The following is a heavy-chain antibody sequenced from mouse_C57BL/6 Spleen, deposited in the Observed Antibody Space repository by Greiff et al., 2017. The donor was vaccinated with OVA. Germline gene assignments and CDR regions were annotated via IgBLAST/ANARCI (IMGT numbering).Heavy chain of an antibody. J-gene: IGHJ4*01. CDR2: IWSDGST. CDR3: ARHGGFLYYYAMDY. Sequence: VKLQESGPGLVAPSQSLSITCTVSGFSLTSYGVHWVRQPPGKGLEWLVVIWSDGSTTYNSALKSRLSISKDNSKSQVFLKMNSLQTDDTAMYYCARHGGFLYYYAMDYWGQGTSVTVSS. CDR1: GFSLTSYG. V-gene: IGHV2-6-1*01.